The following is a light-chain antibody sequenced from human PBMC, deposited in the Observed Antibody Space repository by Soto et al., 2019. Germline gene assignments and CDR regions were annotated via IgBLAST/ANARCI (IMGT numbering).Light chain of an antibody. CDR2: DVS. Sequence: PGERATLSCRASQRVGSSYLTWYQQKPGQAPRLLIYDVSSRAAGIPDRFSGSGSGTDFTLTISRLEPEDCAVYYCQQYVSSPFTFGPGTRVDIK. CDR3: QQYVSSPFT. J-gene: IGKJ3*01. CDR1: QRVGSSY. V-gene: IGKV3-20*01.